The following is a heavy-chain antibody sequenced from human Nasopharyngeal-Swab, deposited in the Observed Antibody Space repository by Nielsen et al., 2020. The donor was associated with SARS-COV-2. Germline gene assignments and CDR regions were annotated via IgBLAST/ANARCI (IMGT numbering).Heavy chain of an antibody. J-gene: IGHJ6*02. V-gene: IGHV4-31*03. Sequence: SETLSLTCTVSGGSISSGGYYWSWIRQHPGKGLEWIGYIYYSGSTYYNPSLKSRVTISVDTSKNHFSLRLSSVTAADTAVYYCARMPISAAGLLVKDYYYYGMDVWGQGTTVTVSS. CDR1: GGSISSGGYY. CDR3: ARMPISAAGLLVKDYYYYGMDV. D-gene: IGHD6-13*01. CDR2: IYYSGST.